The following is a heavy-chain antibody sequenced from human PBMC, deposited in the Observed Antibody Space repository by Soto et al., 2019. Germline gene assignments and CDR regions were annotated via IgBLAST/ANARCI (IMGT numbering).Heavy chain of an antibody. J-gene: IGHJ3*02. CDR1: GASISSGDYF. CDR2: VHYSGNT. V-gene: IGHV4-61*08. Sequence: SETLSLTCTVSGASISSGDYFWTWIRQSPGKGLQWIGYVHYSGNTNYNPSLKSRVTMSVDTSRNQFSLRLTSVTAADTSVYYCARMNQLAPKRNAFDIWGQGTMVTVSS. CDR3: ARMNQLAPKRNAFDI. D-gene: IGHD1-1*01.